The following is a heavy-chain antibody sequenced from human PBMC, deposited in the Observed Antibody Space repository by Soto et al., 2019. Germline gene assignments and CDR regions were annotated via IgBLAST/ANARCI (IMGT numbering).Heavy chain of an antibody. CDR2: INTDGSIT. J-gene: IGHJ4*02. CDR1: GFTFSSYW. D-gene: IGHD2-15*01. CDR3: TRDSGGRDAY. Sequence: LRLSCAASGFTFSSYWMHWVRQVPGKGLVWVSRINTDGSITSHADSVKGRFTISRDNAKNTLYLQMNSLRADDTAVYYCTRDSGGRDAYWGQGALVTVSS. V-gene: IGHV3-74*01.